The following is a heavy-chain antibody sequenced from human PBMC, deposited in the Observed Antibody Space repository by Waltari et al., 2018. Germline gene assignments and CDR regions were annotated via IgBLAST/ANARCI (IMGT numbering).Heavy chain of an antibody. Sequence: EVQLVESGGGLVQPGRSLRLSCAASGFTFDDYALHWVRHAPGKGLEWVSGISWNSGSIGYADSVKGRFTISRDNAKNSLYLQMNSLRAEDTALYYCAKDKGMVRGVLDYWGQGTLVTVSS. CDR2: ISWNSGSI. D-gene: IGHD3-10*01. CDR3: AKDKGMVRGVLDY. V-gene: IGHV3-9*01. J-gene: IGHJ4*02. CDR1: GFTFDDYA.